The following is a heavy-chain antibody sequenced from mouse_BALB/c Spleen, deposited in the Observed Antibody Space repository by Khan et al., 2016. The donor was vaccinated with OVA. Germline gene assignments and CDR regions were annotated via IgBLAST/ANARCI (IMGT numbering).Heavy chain of an antibody. D-gene: IGHD1-1*01. CDR1: GYSITSDYA. Sequence: VQLKESGPGLVKPSQSLSLTCTVTGYSITSDYAWNWIRQFPGNKLEWMGFISYSGNTKYNPSLKSRFSITRDTSKNQFFLPLNSVTTEDTATYYCARVYGGDFDYWGQGTSLTVFS. V-gene: IGHV3-2*02. CDR2: ISYSGNT. CDR3: ARVYGGDFDY. J-gene: IGHJ2*02.